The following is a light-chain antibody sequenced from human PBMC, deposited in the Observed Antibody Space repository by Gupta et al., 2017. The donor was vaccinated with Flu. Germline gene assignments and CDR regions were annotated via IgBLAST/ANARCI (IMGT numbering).Light chain of an antibody. Sequence: QPALTQPRSASGSPGQSVTISFTGTSSDVGGYKYVSWYQQHPGKAPKLMIYDVNKRPAGVPDRFSGSKSANTASLTISGLQAEGEADYYCCSYAGSYSYVFGTGTKVSVL. CDR3: CSYAGSYSYV. CDR2: DVN. CDR1: SSDVGGYKY. V-gene: IGLV2-11*01. J-gene: IGLJ1*01.